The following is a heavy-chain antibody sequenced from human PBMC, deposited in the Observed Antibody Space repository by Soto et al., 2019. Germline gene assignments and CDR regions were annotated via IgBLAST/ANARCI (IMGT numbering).Heavy chain of an antibody. CDR1: GFTFSSYS. V-gene: IGHV3-48*01. CDR3: ARGTRPDDYMDV. Sequence: GSLRLSCAASGFTFSSYSMNWVRQAPGKGLEWVSYISSSSSTIYYADSVKGRFTISRDNAKNSLYLQMNSLRAEDTAVYYCARGTRPDDYMDVWGKGTTVTVS. CDR2: ISSSSSTI. J-gene: IGHJ6*03.